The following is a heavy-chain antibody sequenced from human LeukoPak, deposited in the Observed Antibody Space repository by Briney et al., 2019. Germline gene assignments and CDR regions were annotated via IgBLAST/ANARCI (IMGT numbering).Heavy chain of an antibody. CDR1: GFTFSSYA. D-gene: IGHD3-3*01. CDR3: AKDRTGREWLFQNWFDP. V-gene: IGHV3-23*01. J-gene: IGHJ5*02. Sequence: QPGGSLRLSCAASGFTFSSYAMSWVRQAPGKGLEWVSAISGSGGSTYYADSVKGRFTISRDNSKNTLYLQMNSLRAEDTAVYYCAKDRTGREWLFQNWFDPWGQGTLVTVSS. CDR2: ISGSGGST.